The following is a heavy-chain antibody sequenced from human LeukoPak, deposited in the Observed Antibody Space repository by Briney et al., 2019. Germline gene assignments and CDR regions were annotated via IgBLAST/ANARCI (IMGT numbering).Heavy chain of an antibody. CDR3: ARERGGQRSGQFDQ. D-gene: IGHD2-15*01. CDR2: IHYSGSA. V-gene: IGHV4-59*01. CDR1: GDSIRSSY. Sequence: PSETLSLTCTVSGDSIRSSYWSWIRQPPGETLEWVGYIHYSGSANYNPSLKDRVSMSVDTSKNQLSLRLSSVTAADTAVYYCARERGGQRSGQFDQWGQGILVTVSS. J-gene: IGHJ4*02.